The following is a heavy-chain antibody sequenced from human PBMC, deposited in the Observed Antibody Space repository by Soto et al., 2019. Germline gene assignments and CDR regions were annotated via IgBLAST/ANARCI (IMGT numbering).Heavy chain of an antibody. CDR3: TRGQEGVVATH. D-gene: IGHD5-12*01. J-gene: IGHJ4*02. CDR1: GGSFTGYY. V-gene: IGHV4-34*01. CDR2: VKDGGVT. Sequence: QVQLQQWGAGLLKPSETLSLTCAVNGGSFTGYYWSWVRQPPGKGLEWIGEVKDGGVTNYSPSLRRRVTISSGAPKKQFSLKVTSVTAADTAVYSCTRGQEGVVATHWDQGTLVTVSS.